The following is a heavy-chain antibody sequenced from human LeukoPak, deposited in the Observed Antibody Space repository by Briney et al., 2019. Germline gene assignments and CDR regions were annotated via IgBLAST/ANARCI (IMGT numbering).Heavy chain of an antibody. CDR2: ISGSGGST. CDR3: AKPRSGDIVVVPADFDY. Sequence: GGSLKLSCAASGFTVSSNYMSWARQAPGKGLEWVSAISGSGGSTYYADSVKGRFTISRDNSKNTLYLQMNSLRAEDTAVYYCAKPRSGDIVVVPADFDYWGQGTLVTVSS. J-gene: IGHJ4*02. CDR1: GFTVSSNY. D-gene: IGHD2-2*01. V-gene: IGHV3-23*01.